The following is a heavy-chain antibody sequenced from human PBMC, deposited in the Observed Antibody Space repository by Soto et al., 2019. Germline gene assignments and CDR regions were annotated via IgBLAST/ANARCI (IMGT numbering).Heavy chain of an antibody. Sequence: EVHLLESGGGFVQPGGSLRLSCAASAFTFSSYAMGWVRQAPGKGLEWVSTIGGPGGDRTYYADPVKGRFAISRDNSRNTLYLQMNSLRADDTAVYYCVRRSGLHWKPFDYWRQGTLVSVSS. CDR3: VRRSGLHWKPFDY. J-gene: IGHJ4*02. CDR1: AFTFSSYA. V-gene: IGHV3-23*01. CDR2: IGGPGGDRT. D-gene: IGHD1-1*01.